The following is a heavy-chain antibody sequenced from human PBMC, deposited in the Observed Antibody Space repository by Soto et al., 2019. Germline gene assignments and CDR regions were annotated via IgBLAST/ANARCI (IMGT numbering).Heavy chain of an antibody. V-gene: IGHV4-34*01. CDR2: SNHSGSP. Sequence: QLHLEQRGAGLLKPSETLSLTCDVYGGSFSGYDWSWIRQAPGPGLEWIVESNHSGSPNYNPYLQSRVSVSVDTCKAHFSLKLSSVTAALTAVYYCATFTPEGRTATSRGDDAFDIWGQGTLVTVSS. CDR3: ATFTPEGRTATSRGDDAFDI. J-gene: IGHJ3*02. D-gene: IGHD3-10*01. CDR1: GGSFSGYD.